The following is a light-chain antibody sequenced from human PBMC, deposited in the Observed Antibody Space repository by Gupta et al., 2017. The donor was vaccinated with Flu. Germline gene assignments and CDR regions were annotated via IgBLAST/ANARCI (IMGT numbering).Light chain of an antibody. CDR3: HQYYSTPFT. CDR1: QSVLYSSNNKNY. J-gene: IGKJ3*01. CDR2: WAS. V-gene: IGKV4-1*01. Sequence: SLGERATINCKSSQSVLYSSNNKNYLAWYQQKPGQPPKLLIYWASTRESGVPDRFSGSGSGTDFTLTISSLQAEDVAVYYCHQYYSTPFTFGPGTKVDIK.